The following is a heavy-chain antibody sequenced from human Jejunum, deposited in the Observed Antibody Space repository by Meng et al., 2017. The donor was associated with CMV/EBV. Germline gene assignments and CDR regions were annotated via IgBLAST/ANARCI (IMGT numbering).Heavy chain of an antibody. CDR1: GYTFSNFG. CDR2: INANSGDT. Sequence: QVQLVQSGAELKKPGASVKVSCKASGYTFSNFGFSWVRQAPGQGLEWMGWINANSGDTKYAQNLQGRVTMTTDTSTSTAYMELGSLRSDDTAVFYCARLPGGGSGIPYWGQGTLVTVSS. D-gene: IGHD3-10*01. V-gene: IGHV1-18*01. CDR3: ARLPGGGSGIPY. J-gene: IGHJ4*02.